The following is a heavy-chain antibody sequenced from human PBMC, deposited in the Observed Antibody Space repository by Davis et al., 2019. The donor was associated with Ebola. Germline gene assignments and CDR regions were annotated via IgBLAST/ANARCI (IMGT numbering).Heavy chain of an antibody. D-gene: IGHD5-24*01. Sequence: GESLKISCAASGFTFSSYSMNWVRQAPGKGLEWVSSISSSSSYIYYADSVKGRFTISRDNAKNSLYLQMNSLRAEDTAVYYCARGDGYNFWDHWGQGILVTVSS. CDR2: ISSSSSYI. CDR1: GFTFSSYS. J-gene: IGHJ4*02. CDR3: ARGDGYNFWDH. V-gene: IGHV3-21*04.